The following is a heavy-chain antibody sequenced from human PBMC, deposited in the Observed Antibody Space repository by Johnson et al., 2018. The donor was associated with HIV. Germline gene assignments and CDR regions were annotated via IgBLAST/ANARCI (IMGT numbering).Heavy chain of an antibody. CDR1: GFTLSSYA. J-gene: IGHJ3*02. CDR2: ISYDGSNK. Sequence: VQLVESGGGVVQPGRSLRLSCAASGFTLSSYAMHWVRQAPGKGLEWVAVISYDGSNKYYADSVKGRFTISRDNSKNTLYLQMNSLRAEDTAVYYCARDRGAARPSAFDIWGQGTMVTVSS. V-gene: IGHV3-30*04. D-gene: IGHD6-6*01. CDR3: ARDRGAARPSAFDI.